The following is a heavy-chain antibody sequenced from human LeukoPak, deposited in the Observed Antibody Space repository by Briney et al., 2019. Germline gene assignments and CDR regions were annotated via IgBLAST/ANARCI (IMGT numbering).Heavy chain of an antibody. CDR1: GFTFSSYW. Sequence: GGSLRLSCAASGFTFSSYWMHWVRHAPGKGLVWVSRINSDGSSTSYADSVKGRFTISRDNTKNTLYLQMNSLRAEDTAVYYCAIIVGATHDAFDIWGQGTMVTVSS. J-gene: IGHJ3*02. CDR2: INSDGSST. D-gene: IGHD1-26*01. CDR3: AIIVGATHDAFDI. V-gene: IGHV3-74*01.